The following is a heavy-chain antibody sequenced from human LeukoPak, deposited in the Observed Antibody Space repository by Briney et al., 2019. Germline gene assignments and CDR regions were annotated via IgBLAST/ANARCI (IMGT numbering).Heavy chain of an antibody. D-gene: IGHD1-20*01. Sequence: SETLSLTCTVSGGSISSYYWSWIRQPPGKGLEWIGYIYYSGSTNYNPSLKSRVTISVDTSKNQFSLKLSSVTAADTAVYYCAKDQYNWRIPTPNFDYWGQGTLVTVSS. CDR3: AKDQYNWRIPTPNFDY. CDR2: IYYSGST. J-gene: IGHJ4*02. CDR1: GGSISSYY. V-gene: IGHV4-59*01.